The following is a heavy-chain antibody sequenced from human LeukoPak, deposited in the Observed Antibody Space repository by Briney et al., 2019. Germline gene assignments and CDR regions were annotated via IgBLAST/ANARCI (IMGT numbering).Heavy chain of an antibody. V-gene: IGHV3-53*01. CDR1: GFTVSSNY. Sequence: GGSLRLSCAASGFTVSSNYMSWVRQAPGKGLEWVSVIYSGGSTYYSDSVEGRFTISRDNSKNTLYLQMNSLRAEDTAVYYCAREATTKVRGVPLGYYYYYYGMDVWGKGTTVTVSS. D-gene: IGHD3-10*01. CDR3: AREATTKVRGVPLGYYYYYYGMDV. J-gene: IGHJ6*04. CDR2: IYSGGST.